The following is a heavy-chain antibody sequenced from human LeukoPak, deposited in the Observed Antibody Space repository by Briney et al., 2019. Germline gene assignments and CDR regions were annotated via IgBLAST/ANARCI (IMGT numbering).Heavy chain of an antibody. CDR1: GGSISSYY. V-gene: IGHV4-59*12. CDR3: AREEALGSGSFDY. J-gene: IGHJ4*02. CDR2: IYHSGST. Sequence: PSETLSLTCTVSGGSISSYYWSWIRQPPGKGLEWIGEIYHSGSTNYNPSLKSRVTISVDKSKTQFSLKLSSVTAADTAVYYCAREEALGSGSFDYWGQGTLVTVSS. D-gene: IGHD1-26*01.